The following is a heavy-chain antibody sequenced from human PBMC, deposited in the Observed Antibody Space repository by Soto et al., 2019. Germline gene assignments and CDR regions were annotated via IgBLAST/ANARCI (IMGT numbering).Heavy chain of an antibody. Sequence: SETLSLTCTVSGDPITSYYWSWIRQPPGKGLEWIGYIYYTGNTNYNPSLESRVTISVDTSKNQFSLKLRSVTAADTAIYYCARDRGITGTFRVWGQGTMVTVSS. J-gene: IGHJ3*01. CDR3: ARDRGITGTFRV. D-gene: IGHD1-7*01. CDR2: IYYTGNT. V-gene: IGHV4-59*12. CDR1: GDPITSYY.